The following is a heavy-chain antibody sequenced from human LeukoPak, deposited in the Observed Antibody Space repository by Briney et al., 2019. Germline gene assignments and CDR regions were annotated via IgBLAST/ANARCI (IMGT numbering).Heavy chain of an antibody. D-gene: IGHD1-26*01. CDR3: ASEFIVGATFDY. Sequence: GGSLRLSCAASGFTFRSYGMNWVRQAPGKGLEWVSYITSIGSTIYYADSVKGRFAISRDNAKTSLYLQMNSLRAEDTAVYYCASEFIVGATFDYWGQGTLVTVSS. CDR1: GFTFRSYG. V-gene: IGHV3-48*03. J-gene: IGHJ4*02. CDR2: ITSIGSTI.